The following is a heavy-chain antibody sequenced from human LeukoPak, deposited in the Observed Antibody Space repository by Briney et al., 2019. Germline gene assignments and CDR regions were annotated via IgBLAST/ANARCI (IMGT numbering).Heavy chain of an antibody. CDR1: GFTFSSFG. J-gene: IGHJ3*02. CDR2: IWYDGSNK. D-gene: IGHD3-22*01. CDR3: ERVCGSSGYRAAFDI. V-gene: IGHV3-33*01. Sequence: GGSLRRSCAASGFTFSSFGMHWVRQAPGKGLEWVAGIWYDGSNKYYADSVKGRFTISRANSKNTLYLQMDSLRAEDKDAYYCERVCGSSGYRAAFDIWGQGTMVTVSS.